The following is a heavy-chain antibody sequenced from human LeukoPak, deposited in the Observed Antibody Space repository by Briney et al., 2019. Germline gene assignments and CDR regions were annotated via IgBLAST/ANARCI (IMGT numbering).Heavy chain of an antibody. V-gene: IGHV3-64*01. CDR2: ISSNGGST. D-gene: IGHD2-2*01. CDR3: ARDRWGCTSTSCYDFGY. CDR1: GFTFSNYA. Sequence: GGSLRLSCAASGFTFSNYAMHWVRQAPGKGLEYVSAISSNGGSTYYAYSVKGRFTISRDNSKNTLYLQMGSLRAGDMAVYYCARDRWGCTSTSCYDFGYWGQGTLVTVSS. J-gene: IGHJ4*02.